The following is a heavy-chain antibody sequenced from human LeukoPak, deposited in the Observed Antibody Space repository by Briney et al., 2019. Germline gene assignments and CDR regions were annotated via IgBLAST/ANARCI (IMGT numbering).Heavy chain of an antibody. J-gene: IGHJ4*02. CDR1: GYTFTSYG. CDR3: ARVDCSGGSCPFDY. V-gene: IGHV1-18*01. CDR2: ISAYNGNT. Sequence: ASVTVSCKASGYTFTSYGISWVRQAPGQGLEWMGWISAYNGNTNYAQKLQGRVTMTTDTSTSTAYMELSSLRSEDTAVYYCARVDCSGGSCPFDYWGQGTLVTVSS. D-gene: IGHD2-15*01.